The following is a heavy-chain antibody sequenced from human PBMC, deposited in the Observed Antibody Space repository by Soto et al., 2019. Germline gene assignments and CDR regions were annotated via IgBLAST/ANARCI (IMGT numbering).Heavy chain of an antibody. Sequence: QVQLVESGGGVVQPGRSLRLSCAASGFTFSSYAMHWVRQAPGKGLEWVAVISYDGSNKYYADSVKGRFTISRDNSKNTMDLQMNSLRAEDTAVYYCARTMYYYDSSGYLFDYWGQGTLVTVSS. V-gene: IGHV3-30-3*01. D-gene: IGHD3-22*01. CDR1: GFTFSSYA. CDR2: ISYDGSNK. J-gene: IGHJ4*02. CDR3: ARTMYYYDSSGYLFDY.